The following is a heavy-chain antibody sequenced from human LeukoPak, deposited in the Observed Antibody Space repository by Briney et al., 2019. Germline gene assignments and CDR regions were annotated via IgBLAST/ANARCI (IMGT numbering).Heavy chain of an antibody. Sequence: GGCLRLSCAASGFTFSSYSMNWVRQAPGKGLEWVSSISSSSSYIYYADSVKGRFTISRDNAKNSLYLQMTSLRVEDTAVYYCARDLNWETYWGQGTLVSVSS. CDR3: ARDLNWETY. D-gene: IGHD7-27*01. CDR2: ISSSSSYI. J-gene: IGHJ4*02. CDR1: GFTFSSYS. V-gene: IGHV3-21*01.